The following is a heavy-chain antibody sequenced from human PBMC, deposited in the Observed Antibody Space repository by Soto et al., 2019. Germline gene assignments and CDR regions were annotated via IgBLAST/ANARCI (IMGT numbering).Heavy chain of an antibody. CDR2: IWYDGSNK. J-gene: IGHJ6*03. D-gene: IGHD3-10*01. Sequence: GGSLRLSCAASGFTFSSYGMHWVRQAPGKGLEWVAVIWYDGSNKYYADSVKGRFTISRDNSKNTLYLQMNSLRAEDTAVYYCARVMDYYGSGSYYKVNYYYYYMDVWGKGTTVTVSS. CDR3: ARVMDYYGSGSYYKVNYYYYYMDV. V-gene: IGHV3-33*01. CDR1: GFTFSSYG.